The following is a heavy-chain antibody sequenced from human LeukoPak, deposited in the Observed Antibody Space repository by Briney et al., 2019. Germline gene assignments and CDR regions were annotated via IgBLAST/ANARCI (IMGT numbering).Heavy chain of an antibody. Sequence: PGGSLRLSCAASGFTFSNHWMTWVRQAPGKGPEWVANMNQDGSERYYVDSVKGRFTISRGNAKKSLYLQMNSLRLEDTALYYCARANAMDVWGQGTTVTVSS. CDR2: MNQDGSER. V-gene: IGHV3-7*04. CDR3: ARANAMDV. CDR1: GFTFSNHW. J-gene: IGHJ6*02.